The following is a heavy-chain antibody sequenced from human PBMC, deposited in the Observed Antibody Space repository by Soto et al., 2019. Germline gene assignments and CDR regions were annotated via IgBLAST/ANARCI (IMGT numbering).Heavy chain of an antibody. J-gene: IGHJ4*02. D-gene: IGHD2-21*02. Sequence: QVQLVQSGAEVKKPGASVKVSCKASGYTFTNFGISWVRQAPGQGLEWMGWISAYNGNTNYAQKFQGRVTMTTDTSTSTAYREVRSLRFDDTAVYYCASGGTAIDYWGRGNLVTVSS. CDR1: GYTFTNFG. CDR3: ASGGTAIDY. V-gene: IGHV1-18*01. CDR2: ISAYNGNT.